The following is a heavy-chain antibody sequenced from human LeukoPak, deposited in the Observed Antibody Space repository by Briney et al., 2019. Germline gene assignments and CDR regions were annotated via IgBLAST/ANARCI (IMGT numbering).Heavy chain of an antibody. Sequence: PSETLSLTCTVSGGSISSYYWSWIRQPAGKGLEWIGRIYTSGRTNYNPSLKSRVTMSVDTSKNQFSLKLSSVTAADTAVYYCARLAIAAAGNDAFDIWGQGTMVTVSS. CDR1: GGSISSYY. D-gene: IGHD6-13*01. V-gene: IGHV4-4*07. CDR2: IYTSGRT. J-gene: IGHJ3*02. CDR3: ARLAIAAAGNDAFDI.